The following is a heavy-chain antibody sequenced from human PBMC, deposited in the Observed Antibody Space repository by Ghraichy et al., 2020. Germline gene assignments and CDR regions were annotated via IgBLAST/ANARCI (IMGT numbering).Heavy chain of an antibody. D-gene: IGHD6-25*01. CDR3: AKGGSAGATSDHYFDS. CDR1: GFTFSSYA. Sequence: GGSLRLSCAASGFTFSSYAMSWVRQAPGKGLEWVSGIRGSGVSTYDADSVKGRFTISRDNSKNTLYLQMNSLRAEDTAVYYCAKGGSAGATSDHYFDSWGQGTLVTVSS. V-gene: IGHV3-23*01. CDR2: IRGSGVST. J-gene: IGHJ4*02.